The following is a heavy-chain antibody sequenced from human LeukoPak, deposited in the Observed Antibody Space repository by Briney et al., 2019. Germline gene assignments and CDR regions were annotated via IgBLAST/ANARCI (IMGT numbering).Heavy chain of an antibody. D-gene: IGHD3-9*01. CDR1: EFTFTSNP. CDR3: ARFGDYDILTGYMDY. V-gene: IGHV3-23*01. J-gene: IGHJ4*02. CDR2: ISGTGDYT. Sequence: GGPLKLSFQPSEFTFTSNPISWFRQAPGKGLQWVPAISGTGDYTYYADSVRGRFTISRDHSKNTLYLQMNSLRAEDTAVYYCARFGDYDILTGYMDYWGQGTLVTVSS.